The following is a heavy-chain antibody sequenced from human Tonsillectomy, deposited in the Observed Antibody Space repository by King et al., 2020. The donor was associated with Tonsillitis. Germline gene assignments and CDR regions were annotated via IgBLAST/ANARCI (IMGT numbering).Heavy chain of an antibody. Sequence: QLQESGPGLVKPSQTLSLTCTVSGGSISSGDYYWSLIRQPPGKGLEWIGYIYYSGSTYYNPSLKSRVTISVDTSKNQFSLKLSSVTAADTAVYYCARDFYSTRGAFDIWGQGTMVTVSS. J-gene: IGHJ3*02. CDR2: IYYSGST. D-gene: IGHD2-2*01. CDR1: GGSISSGDYY. CDR3: ARDFYSTRGAFDI. V-gene: IGHV4-30-4*01.